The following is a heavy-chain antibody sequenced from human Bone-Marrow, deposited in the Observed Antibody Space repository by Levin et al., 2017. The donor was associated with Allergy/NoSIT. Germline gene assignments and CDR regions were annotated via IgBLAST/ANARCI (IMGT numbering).Heavy chain of an antibody. CDR2: IYYSGKN. CDR1: GGSVSSGSYY. V-gene: IGHV4-61*01. D-gene: IGHD2-21*01. J-gene: IGHJ4*02. Sequence: ETLSLTCTVSGGSVSSGSYYWNWFRQPPGKGLEWIAYIYYSGKNNYNPSLKSRVSTSVDASKNQFSLKLNSVTAADTAVYFCARGIAWHFDYWGQGTLVPVSS. CDR3: ARGIAWHFDY.